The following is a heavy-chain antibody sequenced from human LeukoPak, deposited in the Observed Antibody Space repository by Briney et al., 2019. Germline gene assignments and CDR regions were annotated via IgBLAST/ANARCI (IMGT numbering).Heavy chain of an antibody. D-gene: IGHD6-19*01. J-gene: IGHJ1*01. Sequence: GGSLRLSCAASEFTFSLYAMNWVRQAPGKGLEWVSAITGNGDATYYADSVRDRFAISRDNSKNTLYLQLNSVRGEDTAVYYCARDRQAAVAGFYFQYWGQGTLVTLSA. V-gene: IGHV3-23*01. CDR3: ARDRQAAVAGFYFQY. CDR2: ITGNGDAT. CDR1: EFTFSLYA.